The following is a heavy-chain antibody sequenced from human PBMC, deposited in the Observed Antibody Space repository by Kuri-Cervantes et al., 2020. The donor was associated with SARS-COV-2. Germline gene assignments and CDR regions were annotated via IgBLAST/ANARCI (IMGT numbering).Heavy chain of an antibody. J-gene: IGHJ4*02. Sequence: SETLSLTCAVSGGSFSDVYWSWIRQPPGQGLEWIGEINHRGTTNYNPSLKSRVTISVDTSKNQFSLKLSSVTAADTAVYYCARGYDFWSGYDRPDYYFDYWGQGTLVTVSS. D-gene: IGHD3-3*01. CDR3: ARGYDFWSGYDRPDYYFDY. CDR1: GGSFSDVY. V-gene: IGHV4-34*01. CDR2: INHRGTT.